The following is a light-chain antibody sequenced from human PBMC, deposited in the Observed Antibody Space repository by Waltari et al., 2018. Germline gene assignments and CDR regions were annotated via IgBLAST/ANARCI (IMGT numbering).Light chain of an antibody. CDR2: AAS. Sequence: IQLTQSQFSLSASVGDRVTITCRASQDISNYLAWYQEKPGKAPKVLISAASTLQSGVPSRFSGSGSGTDFTLTISSLQPEDFATYYCQQLNSAFGPGTKVDIK. CDR3: QQLNSA. CDR1: QDISNY. J-gene: IGKJ3*01. V-gene: IGKV1-9*01.